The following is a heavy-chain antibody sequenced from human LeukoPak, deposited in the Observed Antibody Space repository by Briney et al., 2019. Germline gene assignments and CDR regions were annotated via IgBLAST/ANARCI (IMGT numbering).Heavy chain of an antibody. D-gene: IGHD2-2*01. J-gene: IGHJ4*02. Sequence: PSEALSLTCTVSGGSIDSYYWSWIRQPPGKGLEWIGYIYYTGSTEYHPSLKSRVTISLDTSKNQFSLKLTSVTAADTAVYYCARVYQSAEYYFDYWGQGNLVSVSS. V-gene: IGHV4-59*01. CDR2: IYYTGST. CDR3: ARVYQSAEYYFDY. CDR1: GGSIDSYY.